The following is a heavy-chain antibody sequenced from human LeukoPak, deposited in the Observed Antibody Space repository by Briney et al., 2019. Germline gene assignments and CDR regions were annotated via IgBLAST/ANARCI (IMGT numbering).Heavy chain of an antibody. V-gene: IGHV3-21*01. CDR3: ARGYDSNLDYYYYMDV. J-gene: IGHJ6*03. D-gene: IGHD3-16*01. CDR2: ISTSSDYI. Sequence: PGGSLRLSCAASGFTFSSYSMNWVRQAPGKGLEWVSCISTSSDYIYYAASVKGRFTISRDNAKNSLYLQMNSLRVEDTAVYFCARGYDSNLDYYYYMDVWGKGTTVTVSS. CDR1: GFTFSSYS.